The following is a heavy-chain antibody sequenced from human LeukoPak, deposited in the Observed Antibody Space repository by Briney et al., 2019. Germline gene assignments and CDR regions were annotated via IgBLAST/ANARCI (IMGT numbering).Heavy chain of an antibody. Sequence: GGSLRLSCAASGFTFSTYDMHWVRQVTGKGLEWVSAIGTGDDTYYLGSVKGRFTISRENAKNVLYLQMSSLRAEDTAVYYCAREIRETVVTRHYYYGIDVWGQGTTVTVSS. J-gene: IGHJ6*02. CDR2: IGTGDDT. CDR3: AREIRETVVTRHYYYGIDV. CDR1: GFTFSTYD. V-gene: IGHV3-13*01. D-gene: IGHD2-15*01.